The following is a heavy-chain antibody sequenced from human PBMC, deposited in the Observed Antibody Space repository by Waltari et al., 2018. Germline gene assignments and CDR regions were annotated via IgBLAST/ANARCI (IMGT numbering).Heavy chain of an antibody. D-gene: IGHD6-13*01. J-gene: IGHJ4*02. CDR1: GSTFSSYT. CDR2: IIPILGIA. CDR3: AALGIAAAGTDY. V-gene: IGHV1-69*02. Sequence: QVQLVQSGAEVKKPGSSVKVSCKASGSTFSSYTISWVRQAPGQGLEWMGRIIPILGIANYAQKFQGRVRMTADKSTSTAYMELSSLRSEDTAVYYCAALGIAAAGTDYWGQGTLVTVSS.